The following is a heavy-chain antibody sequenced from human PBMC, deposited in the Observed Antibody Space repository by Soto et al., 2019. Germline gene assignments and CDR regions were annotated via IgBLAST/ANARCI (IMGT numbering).Heavy chain of an antibody. CDR3: ARSDRMGSTRYYCYH. D-gene: IGHD2-2*01. CDR2: IYSTEST. J-gene: IGHJ4*02. V-gene: IGHV4-31*03. Sequence: QVQLQESGPGLVKPSQTLSLTCTVSGGSSSSGSDSWSWIRQHPGKGLEWIGYIYSTESTDYNPSLTSRLSISVDMSASQFSLKLSSVSVADTAVDYCARSDRMGSTRYYCYHWGQGTLVTVSS. CDR1: GGSSSSGSDS.